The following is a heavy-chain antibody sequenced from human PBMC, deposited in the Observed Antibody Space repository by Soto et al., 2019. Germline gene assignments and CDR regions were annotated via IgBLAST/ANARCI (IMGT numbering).Heavy chain of an antibody. Sequence: GGSLRLSCAASGFGFEDYAMYWVRRAPGKGLEWVSGISYFNGDNREYADAVKGRFTISRDNTRNRLYLQMNNLRPEDTAFYYCAKSVHRRLNWYFDFWGRGTLVTVSS. D-gene: IGHD3-10*02. CDR1: GFGFEDYA. CDR3: AKSVHRRLNWYFDF. V-gene: IGHV3-9*01. J-gene: IGHJ2*01. CDR2: ISYFNGDNR.